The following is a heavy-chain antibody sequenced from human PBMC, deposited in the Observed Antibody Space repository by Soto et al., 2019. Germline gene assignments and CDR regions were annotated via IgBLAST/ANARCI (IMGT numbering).Heavy chain of an antibody. CDR1: VGSISSYY. CDR2: IYYSGST. Sequence: PSETLSLTCTVSVGSISSYYWSWIRQPPGKGLEWIGYIYYSGSTNYNPSLKSRVTISVDTSKNQFSLKLSSVTAADTAVYYCARVGLASLGYYYYGMDVWGQGTTVTVSS. D-gene: IGHD7-27*01. CDR3: ARVGLASLGYYYYGMDV. J-gene: IGHJ6*02. V-gene: IGHV4-59*01.